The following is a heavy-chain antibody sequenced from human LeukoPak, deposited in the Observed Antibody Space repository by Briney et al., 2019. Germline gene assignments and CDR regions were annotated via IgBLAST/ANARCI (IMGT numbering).Heavy chain of an antibody. CDR1: GFTFSSYG. V-gene: IGHV3-30*03. D-gene: IGHD3-10*01. Sequence: PGRSLRLSCAASGFTFSSYGMHWVRQAPGKGLEWVAVISYDGSNKYYADSVKGRFTISRDNAKNTLYLQMNSLRAEDTAVYYCARGRFVDADYYYMDVWGKGTTVTVSS. CDR3: ARGRFVDADYYYMDV. J-gene: IGHJ6*03. CDR2: ISYDGSNK.